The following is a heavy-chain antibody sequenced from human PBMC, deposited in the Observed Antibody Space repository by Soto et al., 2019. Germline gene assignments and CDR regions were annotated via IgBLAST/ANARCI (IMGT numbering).Heavy chain of an antibody. V-gene: IGHV1-46*03. J-gene: IGHJ4*02. D-gene: IGHD2-15*01. CDR1: GYAFTTYY. Sequence: QVQLVQSGAEVKKPGASVKVPCKASGYAFTTYYRHWVPQAPGQGLELMGIINPIGGSTGYAQKVPGRVTMNRDTSTSTVYLEPSSLRSEDTAVYYCARGGWQPERDYFDYWGQGTLVTVSS. CDR2: INPIGGST. CDR3: ARGGWQPERDYFDY.